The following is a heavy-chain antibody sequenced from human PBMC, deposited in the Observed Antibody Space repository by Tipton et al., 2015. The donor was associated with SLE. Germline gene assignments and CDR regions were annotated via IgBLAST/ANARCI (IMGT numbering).Heavy chain of an antibody. CDR1: GFTVSNKY. CDR2: IYSGGST. J-gene: IGHJ4*02. V-gene: IGHV3-53*04. Sequence: SLRLSCAASGFTVSNKYMSWVRQAPGKGLEWVSSIYSGGSTHYADSVKGRFAISRQNSKNTLYLQMNSLRVEDTAVYYCARGPGAFDYWGQGTLVTISS. D-gene: IGHD3-10*01. CDR3: ARGPGAFDY.